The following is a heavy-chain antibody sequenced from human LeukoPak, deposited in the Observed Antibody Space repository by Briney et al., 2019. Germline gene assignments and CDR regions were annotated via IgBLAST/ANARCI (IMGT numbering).Heavy chain of an antibody. V-gene: IGHV4-59*01. Sequence: PSETLSLTCTDSGGSISSYYWSWIRQTPGKGLEWIGYIYHSGSTNYNPSLKSRVTISVDTSKNQFSLKLSSVTAADTAVYYCASLKRYYYGSGTYVSDAFDIWGQGTMVTVSS. D-gene: IGHD3-10*01. J-gene: IGHJ3*02. CDR3: ASLKRYYYGSGTYVSDAFDI. CDR2: IYHSGST. CDR1: GGSISSYY.